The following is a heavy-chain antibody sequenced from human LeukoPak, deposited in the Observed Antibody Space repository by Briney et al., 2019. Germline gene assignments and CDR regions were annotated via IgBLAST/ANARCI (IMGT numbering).Heavy chain of an antibody. D-gene: IGHD1-26*01. CDR2: INPNSGGT. J-gene: IGHJ3*02. V-gene: IGHV1-2*02. Sequence: GASVKVSCKASGYTFTGYYMHWVRQAPGQGLEWMGWINPNSGGTNYAQKFQGRVTMTRDTPISTAYMELSRLRSDDTAVYYCARAYSGSLLLGGAFDIWGQGTMVTVSS. CDR1: GYTFTGYY. CDR3: ARAYSGSLLLGGAFDI.